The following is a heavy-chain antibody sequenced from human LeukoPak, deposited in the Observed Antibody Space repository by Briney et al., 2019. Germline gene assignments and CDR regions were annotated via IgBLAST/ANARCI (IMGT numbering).Heavy chain of an antibody. CDR1: GFTFSSYD. CDR2: IWYDGSNK. J-gene: IGHJ6*03. Sequence: GGSLRLSCAASGFTFSSYDMHWVRQAPGKGLEWVAVIWYDGSNKYYADSVKGRFTISRDNSKNTLYLQMNSLRAEDTAVYYCARDGWNWNQSYMDVWGKGTTVTVSS. CDR3: ARDGWNWNQSYMDV. D-gene: IGHD1-1*01. V-gene: IGHV3-33*01.